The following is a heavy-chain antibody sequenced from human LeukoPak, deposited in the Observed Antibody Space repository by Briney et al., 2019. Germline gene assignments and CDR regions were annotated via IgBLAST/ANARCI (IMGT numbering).Heavy chain of an antibody. D-gene: IGHD3-22*01. Sequence: ASVKVSCKASGYTFTSYAMNWVRQAPGQGLEGMGWINTNTGNPTYAQGFTGRFVFSLDTSVSTAYLQISSLKAEDTAVYYCARVFLTYYYDSSGLSDDAFDIWGQGTMVTVSS. CDR1: GYTFTSYA. V-gene: IGHV7-4-1*02. CDR2: INTNTGNP. J-gene: IGHJ3*02. CDR3: ARVFLTYYYDSSGLSDDAFDI.